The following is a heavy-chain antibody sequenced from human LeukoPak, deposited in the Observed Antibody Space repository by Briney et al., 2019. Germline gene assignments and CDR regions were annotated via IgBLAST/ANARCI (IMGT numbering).Heavy chain of an antibody. CDR2: INYGGST. Sequence: PSETLCLTCAVYGGSFSGYYWSWIRQPPGKGLEWMGEINYGGSTSYNPSLKSRVTISVDTSKNQFSLKLSSVTAADTVVYYCARGRRRGGSGSYQGNNWFDPWGQGTLVTVSS. CDR1: GGSFSGYY. J-gene: IGHJ5*02. D-gene: IGHD3-10*01. V-gene: IGHV4-34*01. CDR3: ARGRRRGGSGSYQGNNWFDP.